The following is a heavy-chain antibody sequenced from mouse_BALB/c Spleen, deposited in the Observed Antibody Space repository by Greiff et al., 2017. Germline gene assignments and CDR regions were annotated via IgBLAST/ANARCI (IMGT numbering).Heavy chain of an antibody. J-gene: IGHJ3*01. Sequence: EVMLVESGGGLVQPGGSLRLSCATSGLTFTDYYMSWVRQPPGKALEWLGFIRNKANGYTTEYSASVKGRFTISRDNSQSILYLQMNTLRAEDSATYYCARDDGSSAYWGQGTLVTVSA. V-gene: IGHV7-3*02. CDR3: ARDDGSSAY. D-gene: IGHD1-1*01. CDR2: IRNKANGYTT. CDR1: GLTFTDYY.